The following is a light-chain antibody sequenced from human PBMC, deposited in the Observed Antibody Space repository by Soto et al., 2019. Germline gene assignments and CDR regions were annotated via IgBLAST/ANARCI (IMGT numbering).Light chain of an antibody. Sequence: IVLAQSPGTLSLTAGERATLSCRASQSVSNFLAWYQQKPGQPPRLLIYDASIRAAGFPARFSGSGSGTDFTLTINNLEPEDFAVYFCQQRSSWPLTFGGGTKVDIK. CDR2: DAS. CDR3: QQRSSWPLT. V-gene: IGKV3-11*01. CDR1: QSVSNF. J-gene: IGKJ4*01.